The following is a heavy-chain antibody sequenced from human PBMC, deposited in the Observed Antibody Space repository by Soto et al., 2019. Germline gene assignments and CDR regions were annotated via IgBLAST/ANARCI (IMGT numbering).Heavy chain of an antibody. Sequence: QVQVQESGPGLVKPSETLSLTCSVSGGSMSKFYWSWIRKTAGKGLEWMGGVYATGTSDYNPSLRSRIAMSVDTSKKTFYLRLRSVTAADTGVYYCVRDGSKTLRDCFDPWGQGILVTVSS. CDR1: GGSMSKFY. V-gene: IGHV4-4*07. D-gene: IGHD4-17*01. CDR3: VRDGSKTLRDCFDP. J-gene: IGHJ5*02. CDR2: VYATGTS.